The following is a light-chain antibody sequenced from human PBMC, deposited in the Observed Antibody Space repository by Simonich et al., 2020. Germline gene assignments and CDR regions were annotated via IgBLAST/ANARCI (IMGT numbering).Light chain of an antibody. Sequence: DIQMTQSPSSLSASVGDRVTITCRAGQSISSYLNWYQQKPGKAPKLRIYAASSLQSGGPSRFSGSGSGTEFTLTISSLQPEDFATYYCQQSYSTPLTCGGGTKVEIK. J-gene: IGKJ4*01. V-gene: IGKV1-39*01. CDR2: AAS. CDR3: QQSYSTPLT. CDR1: QSISSY.